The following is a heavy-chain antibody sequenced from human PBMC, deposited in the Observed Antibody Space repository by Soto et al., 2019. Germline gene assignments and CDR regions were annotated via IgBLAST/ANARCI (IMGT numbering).Heavy chain of an antibody. CDR2: IWYDGSNK. CDR3: ARDGYGDYVHPNFEY. D-gene: IGHD4-17*01. CDR1: GFTFSSYG. J-gene: IGHJ4*02. V-gene: IGHV3-33*01. Sequence: QVQLVESGGGVVQPGRSLRLSCAASGFTFSSYGMHWVRQAPGKGLEWVAVIWYDGSNKYYADSVKGRFTISRDNSKNPLHLQMNSLRAEDTAVYYCARDGYGDYVHPNFEYWGQGTLVTVSS.